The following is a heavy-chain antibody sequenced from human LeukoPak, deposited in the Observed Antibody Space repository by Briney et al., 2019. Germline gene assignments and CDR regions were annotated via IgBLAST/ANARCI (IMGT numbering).Heavy chain of an antibody. CDR2: IKHDGTEK. D-gene: IGHD1-26*01. CDR1: GFTFNSYA. J-gene: IGHJ4*02. CDR3: ARDMQGSRLYLVGSQND. V-gene: IGHV3-7*01. Sequence: GGTLRLSCAASGFTFNSYAMSWVRQAPGKGLEWVASIKHDGTEKYYVDSVKGRFTISRDNAMNSLFLQMNSLRAEDSALYYCARDMQGSRLYLVGSQNDWGRGTLVTVSS.